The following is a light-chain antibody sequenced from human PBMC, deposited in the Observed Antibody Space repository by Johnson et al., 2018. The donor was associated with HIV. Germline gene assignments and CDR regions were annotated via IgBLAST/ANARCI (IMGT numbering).Light chain of an antibody. CDR1: SSNIGNNY. CDR2: ENN. CDR3: APLPTSLSAGGF. V-gene: IGLV1-51*02. J-gene: IGLJ1*01. Sequence: QSVLTQPPSVSAAPGQKVTISCSGSSSNIGNNYVSWYQHLPGTAPKLLIYENNARPSGIPDRFSGSKSGPSATPAITGLQTGDAADYYGAPLPTSLSAGGFFGTGTKVTVL.